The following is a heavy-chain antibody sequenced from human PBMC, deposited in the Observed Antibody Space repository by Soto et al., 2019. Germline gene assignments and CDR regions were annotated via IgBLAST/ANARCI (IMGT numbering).Heavy chain of an antibody. Sequence: VASVKVSCKASGFTFTSSAVQWVRQARGQRLEWIGWIVVGSGNTNYAQKFQERVTITRDMSTSTAYMELSSLRSEDTAVYYCAAVSYDSSGYSYFDYWGQGTLVTVSS. J-gene: IGHJ4*02. CDR1: GFTFTSSA. CDR3: AAVSYDSSGYSYFDY. CDR2: IVVGSGNT. D-gene: IGHD3-22*01. V-gene: IGHV1-58*01.